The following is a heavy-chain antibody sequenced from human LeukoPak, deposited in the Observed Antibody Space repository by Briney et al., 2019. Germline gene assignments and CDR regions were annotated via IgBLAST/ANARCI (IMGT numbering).Heavy chain of an antibody. D-gene: IGHD5-24*01. Sequence: SETLSLTCTVSGGSISSGSYYWGWIRQPPGKGLEWIGSICYSGSTYYNPSLKSRVTISVDTSKNQFSLRLNSVTAADTAVYYCARGVYGYNYRNFDYWGQGTLVTVSS. V-gene: IGHV4-39*01. CDR3: ARGVYGYNYRNFDY. CDR2: ICYSGST. CDR1: GGSISSGSYY. J-gene: IGHJ4*02.